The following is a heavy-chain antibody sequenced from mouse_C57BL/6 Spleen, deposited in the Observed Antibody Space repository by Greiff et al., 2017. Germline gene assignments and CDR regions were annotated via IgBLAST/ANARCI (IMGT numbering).Heavy chain of an antibody. V-gene: IGHV5-4*03. CDR2: ISDGGSYT. J-gene: IGHJ2*01. Sequence: EVMLVESGGGLVKPGGSLKLSCAASGFTFSSYAMSWVRQTPEKRLEWVATISDGGSYTYYPDNVKGRFTISRDNAKNNLYLQMSHLKSEDTAMYYGAKGRLGPFDYWGQGTTLTVSS. D-gene: IGHD4-1*01. CDR1: GFTFSSYA. CDR3: AKGRLGPFDY.